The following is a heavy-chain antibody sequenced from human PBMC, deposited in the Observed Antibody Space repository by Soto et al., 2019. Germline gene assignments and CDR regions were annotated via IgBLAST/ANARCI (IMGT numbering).Heavy chain of an antibody. CDR1: GGSINSGDYY. CDR3: ATVPTYYYDRSGYANAFDM. J-gene: IGHJ3*02. V-gene: IGHV4-30-4*01. D-gene: IGHD3-22*01. Sequence: PSETLSLTCTVSGGSINSGDYYWSWIRQPPGKGLEWIRYIYYSGSTYHNPSLKSRINISVDTSKNQFSLKLSSVTAADTAVYYCATVPTYYYDRSGYANAFDMWGQGTMVTVSS. CDR2: IYYSGST.